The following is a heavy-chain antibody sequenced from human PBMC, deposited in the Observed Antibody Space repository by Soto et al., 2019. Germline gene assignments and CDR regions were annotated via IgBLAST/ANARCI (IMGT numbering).Heavy chain of an antibody. V-gene: IGHV1-69*02. D-gene: IGHD4-17*01. Sequence: QVQLVQSGAEVKKPGSSVKVSCKASGGTFSSYTISWVRQAPGQGLEWMGRIIPILGIANYAQKFQGRVTITADKSTSTAYMERSSRRSEDTAVYYCAIATHLIYGDYAGSDYWGQGTLVTVSS. J-gene: IGHJ4*02. CDR2: IIPILGIA. CDR3: AIATHLIYGDYAGSDY. CDR1: GGTFSSYT.